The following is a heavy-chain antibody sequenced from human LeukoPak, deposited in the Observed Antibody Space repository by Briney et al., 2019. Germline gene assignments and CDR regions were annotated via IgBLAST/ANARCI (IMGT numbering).Heavy chain of an antibody. CDR1: GGSFSGYY. J-gene: IGHJ6*03. D-gene: IGHD1-26*01. CDR2: INHSGST. CDR3: ARVLGGSYPHRYYYYYYMDV. Sequence: SETLSLTCAVYGGSFSGYYWSWIRQPPGKGLEWIGEINHSGSTNYNPSLKSRVTISVDTSKDQFSLKLSSVTAADTAVYYCARVLGGSYPHRYYYYYYMDVWGKGTTVTVSS. V-gene: IGHV4-34*01.